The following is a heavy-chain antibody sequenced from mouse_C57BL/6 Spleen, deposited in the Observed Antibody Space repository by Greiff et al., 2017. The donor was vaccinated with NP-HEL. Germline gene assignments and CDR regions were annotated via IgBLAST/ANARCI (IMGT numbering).Heavy chain of an antibody. J-gene: IGHJ1*03. V-gene: IGHV1-81*01. D-gene: IGHD2-5*01. CDR1: GYTFSSYG. Sequence: VQLQQSGAELARPGASVKLSCKASGYTFSSYGISWVKQRTGQGLEWIGEIYPRSGNTYYNEQFKGKATLTADKAYSTAYMELRSLKSEDSAVYFCARPYYSNFYWYFDVWGTGTTVTVSS. CDR3: ARPYYSNFYWYFDV. CDR2: IYPRSGNT.